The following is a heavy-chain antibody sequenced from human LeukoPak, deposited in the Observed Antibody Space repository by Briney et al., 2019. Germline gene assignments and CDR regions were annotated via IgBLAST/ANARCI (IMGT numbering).Heavy chain of an antibody. Sequence: PSETLSLTCTVSGGSISSYYWSWIRQPPGKGLEWIGYIYYRGSTNYNPSLKSRVTISVDTSKNQFSLKLSSVTAADTAVYYCARPYTSGYRGAFDIWGQGTMVTVSS. V-gene: IGHV4-59*01. CDR3: ARPYTSGYRGAFDI. CDR2: IYYRGST. J-gene: IGHJ3*02. CDR1: GGSISSYY. D-gene: IGHD6-19*01.